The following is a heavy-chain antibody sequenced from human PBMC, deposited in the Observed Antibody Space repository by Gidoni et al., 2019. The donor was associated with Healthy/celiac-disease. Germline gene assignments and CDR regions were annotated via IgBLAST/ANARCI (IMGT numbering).Heavy chain of an antibody. V-gene: IGHV4-34*01. Sequence: QVQLQQWGAGLLKPSETLSLTCAVYGGSFSGYYWSWIRQPPGKGLEWIGEINHSGSTNYNPSLKSRVTISVDTSKNQFSLKLSSVTAADTAVYYCARSASTGGRIAARRTFDYWGQGTLVTVSS. CDR1: GGSFSGYY. CDR2: INHSGST. CDR3: ARSASTGGRIAARRTFDY. D-gene: IGHD6-6*01. J-gene: IGHJ4*02.